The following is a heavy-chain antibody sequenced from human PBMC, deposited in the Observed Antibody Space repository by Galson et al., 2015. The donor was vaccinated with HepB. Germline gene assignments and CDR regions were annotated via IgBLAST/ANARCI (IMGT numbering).Heavy chain of an antibody. V-gene: IGHV3-23*01. D-gene: IGHD3-22*01. CDR2: ISGSGGST. Sequence: SCKASGYTFTGYGMSWVRQAPGQGLEWVSAISGSGGSTYYADSVKGRFTISRDNSKNTLYLQMNSLRAEDTAVYYCAKDRYYYDSSGYNYFDYWGQGTLGTISS. J-gene: IGHJ4*02. CDR3: AKDRYYYDSSGYNYFDY. CDR1: GYTFTGYG.